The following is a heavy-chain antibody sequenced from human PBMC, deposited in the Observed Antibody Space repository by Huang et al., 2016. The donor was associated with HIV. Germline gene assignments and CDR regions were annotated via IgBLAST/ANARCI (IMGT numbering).Heavy chain of an antibody. CDR1: GLTFHRFA. Sequence: QVQLVESGGGVVQPGRSLRLSCVASGLTFHRFAMHWVRQVPGKGLEGVAINSHDGSNKYYAYSVKGRVSISRDNSKNTVFLQMNNLRPEDTAVYFCARESSGVSIFGVVDPWGQGTLVTVSS. D-gene: IGHD3-3*01. CDR2: NSHDGSNK. CDR3: ARESSGVSIFGVVDP. J-gene: IGHJ5*02. V-gene: IGHV3-30-3*01.